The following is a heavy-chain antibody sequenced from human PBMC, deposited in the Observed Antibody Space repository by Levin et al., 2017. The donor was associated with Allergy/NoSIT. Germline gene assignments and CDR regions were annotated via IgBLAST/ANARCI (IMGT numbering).Heavy chain of an antibody. Sequence: GASVKVSCKASGYIFNSYYMHWVRQAPGQGLEWVGIINPDGDDTNYAQQFQGRVTMTRDTSTSTVYMELSSLRSEDTAVYYCARESSYDTLTGYYGRDFDYWGQGTLVTVSS. CDR1: GYIFNSYY. V-gene: IGHV1-46*02. D-gene: IGHD3-9*01. J-gene: IGHJ4*02. CDR2: INPDGDDT. CDR3: ARESSYDTLTGYYGRDFDY.